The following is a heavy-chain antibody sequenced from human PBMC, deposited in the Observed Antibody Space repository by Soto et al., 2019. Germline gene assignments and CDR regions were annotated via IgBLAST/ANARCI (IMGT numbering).Heavy chain of an antibody. J-gene: IGHJ4*02. CDR1: GGSISSSSYY. D-gene: IGHD6-19*01. V-gene: IGHV4-39*01. CDR2: IYYSGST. CDR3: ARILTSYSSGWYGDY. Sequence: QLQLQESGPGLVKPSETLSLTCTVSGGSISSSSYYWGWIRQPPGKGLEWIGSIYYSGSTYYNPSLKSRVAVAVDTSKNQFSRKLSSVTAADTAVYYCARILTSYSSGWYGDYWGQGTLVTVSS.